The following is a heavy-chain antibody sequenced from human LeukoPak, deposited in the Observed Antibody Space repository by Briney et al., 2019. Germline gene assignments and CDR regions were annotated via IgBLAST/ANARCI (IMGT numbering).Heavy chain of an antibody. CDR2: INHSGST. CDR1: GGSFSGYY. V-gene: IGHV4-34*01. D-gene: IGHD2/OR15-2a*01. Sequence: SETLSLNCAVYGGSFSGYYWSWIRQPPGKGLEWTGEINHSGSTNYNPSLKSRVTISVDTSKNQFSLKLSSVTAADTAVYYCARDSKEAWFDPWGQGTLATVSS. J-gene: IGHJ5*02. CDR3: ARDSKEAWFDP.